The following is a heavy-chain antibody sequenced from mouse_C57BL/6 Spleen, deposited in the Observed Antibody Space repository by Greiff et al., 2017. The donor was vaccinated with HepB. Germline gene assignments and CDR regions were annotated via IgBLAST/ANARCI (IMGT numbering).Heavy chain of an antibody. V-gene: IGHV1-82*01. J-gene: IGHJ2*01. Sequence: VQLQQSGPELVKPGASVKISCKASGYAFSSSWMNWVKQRPGKGLEWIGRIYPGDGDTNYNGKFKGKATLTADKSSSTAYIQLSSLTSEDSAVYFCATDWDVDYWGQGTTLTVSS. CDR2: IYPGDGDT. CDR3: ATDWDVDY. D-gene: IGHD4-1*01. CDR1: GYAFSSSW.